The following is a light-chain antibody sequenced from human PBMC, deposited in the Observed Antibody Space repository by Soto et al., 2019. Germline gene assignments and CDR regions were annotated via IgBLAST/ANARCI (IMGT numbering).Light chain of an antibody. CDR2: EVS. Sequence: QSALTQPASVSGSPGQSITISCTGTSSDVGAYTYVSWYQQHPGKAPKLMIFEVSDRPSGVSNRFSASKSGNTASLTISGGQAEDEADYYCCSYTTSSAFVFGGGTKLTVL. V-gene: IGLV2-14*01. J-gene: IGLJ2*01. CDR1: SSDVGAYTY. CDR3: CSYTTSSAFV.